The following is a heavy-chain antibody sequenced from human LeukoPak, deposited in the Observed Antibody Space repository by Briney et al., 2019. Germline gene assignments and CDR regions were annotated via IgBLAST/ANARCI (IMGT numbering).Heavy chain of an antibody. CDR3: AKDPDCTSGVCYTFFDY. CDR2: IKHDGSED. CDR1: GFTFSNYW. V-gene: IGHV3-7*03. J-gene: IGHJ4*02. Sequence: PGGSLRLSCAASGFTFSNYWMTWVRQAPGKGLEWVANIKHDGSEDYYLDSVKGRFTISRDNAKSSMWLQMNSLRAEDTAVYYCAKDPDCTSGVCYTFFDYWGQGTLVTVSS. D-gene: IGHD2-8*01.